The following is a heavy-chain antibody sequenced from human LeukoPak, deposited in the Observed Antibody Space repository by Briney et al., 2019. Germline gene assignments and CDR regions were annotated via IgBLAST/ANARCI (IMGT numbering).Heavy chain of an antibody. CDR1: GGTFSSYA. J-gene: IGHJ2*01. CDR2: IIPIFGIA. V-gene: IGHV1-69*04. D-gene: IGHD2-2*01. CDR3: ARDLCSSTSCPHRNWYLDL. Sequence: SVKVACKASGGTFSSYAISWVRQAPGQGLEWMGRIIPIFGIANYAQKFQGRVTITADKSTSTAYMELSSLRSEDTAVYYCARDLCSSTSCPHRNWYLDLWGRGTLVTVSS.